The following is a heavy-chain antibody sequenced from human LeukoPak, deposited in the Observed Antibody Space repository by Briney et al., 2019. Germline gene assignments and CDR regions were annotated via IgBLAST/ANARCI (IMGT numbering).Heavy chain of an antibody. CDR2: ISSSSSYI. V-gene: IGHV3-21*01. CDR3: ARDYYDSSGPTYYDY. J-gene: IGHJ4*02. D-gene: IGHD3-22*01. CDR1: GFTSSSYS. Sequence: GGSLRLSCAASGFTSSSYSMNWVRQAPGKGLEWVSSISSSSSYIYYADSVKGRFTISRDNAKNSLYLQMNSLRAEDTAVYYCARDYYDSSGPTYYDYWGQGTLVTVSS.